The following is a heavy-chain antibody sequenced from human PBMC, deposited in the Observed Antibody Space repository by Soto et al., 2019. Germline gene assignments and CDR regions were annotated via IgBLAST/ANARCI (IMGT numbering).Heavy chain of an antibody. CDR1: GFTFSSYS. CDR3: AREIRGLMEDIVVVPAAIGPEAPLYYYYMDV. V-gene: IGHV3-48*01. CDR2: ISSSSSTI. J-gene: IGHJ6*03. Sequence: EVQLVESGGGLVQPGGSLRLSCAASGFTFSSYSMNWVRQAPGKGLEWVSYISSSSSTIYYADSVKGRFTISRDNAKNSLYLQMNSLRAEDTAVYYCAREIRGLMEDIVVVPAAIGPEAPLYYYYMDVWGKGTTVTVSS. D-gene: IGHD2-2*01.